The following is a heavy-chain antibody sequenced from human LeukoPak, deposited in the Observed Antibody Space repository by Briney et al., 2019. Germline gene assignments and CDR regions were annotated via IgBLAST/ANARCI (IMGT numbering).Heavy chain of an antibody. D-gene: IGHD2-2*01. CDR1: GGTFSSYA. V-gene: IGHV1-69*04. Sequence: SVKVSCKASGGTFSSYAISWVRQAPGQGLEWMGRIIPILGIANYAQKFQGRVTITADKSTSTAYMELSSLRSEDTAVYSCARVGDRYCSSTSCPILNYYYYYGMDVWGQGTTVTVSS. CDR3: ARVGDRYCSSTSCPILNYYYYYGMDV. CDR2: IIPILGIA. J-gene: IGHJ6*02.